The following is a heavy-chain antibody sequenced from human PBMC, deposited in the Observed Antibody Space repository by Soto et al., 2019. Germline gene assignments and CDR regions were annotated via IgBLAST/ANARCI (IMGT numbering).Heavy chain of an antibody. Sequence: GGSLRLSCAASGCTFISYAMNWILQAPGKGLEWVSGISGSGGSTHYADSVKGRFTISRDNSKNTLYLQVNSLRAGDTAIYYWAKDNGSNWPLFQDQWGQGTLVTVSS. D-gene: IGHD1-26*01. CDR2: ISGSGGST. CDR3: AKDNGSNWPLFQDQ. J-gene: IGHJ4*02. CDR1: GCTFISYA. V-gene: IGHV3-23*01.